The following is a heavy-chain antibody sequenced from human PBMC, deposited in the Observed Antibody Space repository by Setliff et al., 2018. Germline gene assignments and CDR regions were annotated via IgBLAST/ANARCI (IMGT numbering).Heavy chain of an antibody. Sequence: GGSLRLSCAASGFTFSNYPMSWVRQAPGKRLEWVSIINVGGTNTYYRDSVKGRFTISRDNSKSTLYLQMNSLRAEDTAVYYCASIDWGENFYNMDVWGKGTTVTVSS. V-gene: IGHV3-23*01. CDR2: INVGGTNT. J-gene: IGHJ6*03. CDR3: ASIDWGENFYNMDV. D-gene: IGHD7-27*01. CDR1: GFTFSNYP.